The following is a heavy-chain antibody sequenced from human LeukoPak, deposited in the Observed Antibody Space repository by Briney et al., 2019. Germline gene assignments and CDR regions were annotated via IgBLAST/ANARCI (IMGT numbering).Heavy chain of an antibody. J-gene: IGHJ4*02. CDR1: GFTFSTYA. D-gene: IGHD6-19*01. CDR3: AMGGKQWVAEIEY. CDR2: IVASGGST. V-gene: IGHV3-23*01. Sequence: GGSLRLSCAASGFTFSTYAMSWVRQAPGKGLEWVSGIVASGGSTYYADSVKGRFTISRDNFKDTLFLQMNSLRAEDTAVYYCAMGGKQWVAEIEYWGQGTLVTVSP.